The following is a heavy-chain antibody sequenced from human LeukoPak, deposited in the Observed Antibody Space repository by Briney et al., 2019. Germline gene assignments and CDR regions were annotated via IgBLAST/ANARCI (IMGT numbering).Heavy chain of an antibody. CDR2: ISYDGSNK. Sequence: GGSLRLSCAASGFTFSSYGFHWVRQAPGKGLEWVAVISYDGSNKYYADSVKGRFTISRDNSKNTLYLQMNSLRAEDTAVYYCARVGYSSSNTFDIWGQGTMVTVSS. CDR3: ARVGYSSSNTFDI. V-gene: IGHV3-30*19. J-gene: IGHJ3*02. D-gene: IGHD6-6*01. CDR1: GFTFSSYG.